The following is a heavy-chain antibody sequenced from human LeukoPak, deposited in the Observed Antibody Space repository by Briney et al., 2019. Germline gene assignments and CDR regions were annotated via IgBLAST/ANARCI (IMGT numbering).Heavy chain of an antibody. D-gene: IGHD4-17*01. CDR3: SRSEGTTMTTFDF. J-gene: IGHJ4*02. V-gene: IGHV3-48*03. Sequence: PGGSLRLSCAASGFTLSSYETNWVRLAPGKGLEWISYISRTGNSIYYADSVKGRFTISRDSAKNSLYLQMNSLRPEDTAIYYCSRSEGTTMTTFDFWGQGTLVTVSS. CDR1: GFTLSSYE. CDR2: ISRTGNSI.